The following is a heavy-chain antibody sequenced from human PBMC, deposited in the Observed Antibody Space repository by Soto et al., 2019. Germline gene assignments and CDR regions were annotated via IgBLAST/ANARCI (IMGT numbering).Heavy chain of an antibody. CDR1: GGTFSSYA. Sequence: SVKVSCKASGGTFSSYAISWVRQAPGQGLEWMGGIIPIFGTANYAQKFQGRVTITADKSTSTAYMELSSLRSEDTAVYYCARVGAAATYYHYYYGMDVWGQGTTVTVSS. CDR2: IIPIFGTA. CDR3: ARVGAAATYYHYYYGMDV. J-gene: IGHJ6*02. D-gene: IGHD2-15*01. V-gene: IGHV1-69*06.